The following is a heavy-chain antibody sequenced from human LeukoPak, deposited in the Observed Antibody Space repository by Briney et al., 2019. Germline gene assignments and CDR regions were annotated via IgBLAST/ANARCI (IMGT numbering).Heavy chain of an antibody. CDR1: GGTFISYT. V-gene: IGHV1-69*04. D-gene: IGHD2-2*01. Sequence: SVKVSCKASGGTFISYTISWVRQAPGQGLEWMGRIIPILGIANYAQKFQGRVTITADKSTSTAYMELSSLRSEDTAVYYCAREAKDSGTDYWGQGTLVTVSS. J-gene: IGHJ4*02. CDR2: IIPILGIA. CDR3: AREAKDSGTDY.